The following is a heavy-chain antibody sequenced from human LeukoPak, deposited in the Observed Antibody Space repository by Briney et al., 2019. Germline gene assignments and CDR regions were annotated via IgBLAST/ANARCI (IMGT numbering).Heavy chain of an antibody. CDR1: GYSISSGHY. CDR2: MFHSGTT. CDR3: VRDRAGNPHQPDPFEY. V-gene: IGHV4-38-2*02. Sequence: PSETLSLKCAVSGYSISSGHYWGWIRQPPGKGLEWIGSMFHSGTTYHSPSLKTRVTISVDTSKNQLSLKLYSVTAADTAVYYCVRDRAGNPHQPDPFEYWGQGTLVAVSS. J-gene: IGHJ4*02.